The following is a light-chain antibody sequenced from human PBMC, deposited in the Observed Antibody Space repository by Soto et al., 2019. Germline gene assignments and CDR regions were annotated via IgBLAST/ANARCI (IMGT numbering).Light chain of an antibody. CDR3: LQANNFPVT. V-gene: IGKV1-12*01. J-gene: IGKJ4*01. Sequence: DIQMTQSPSFVSASIGDRVTITCRASQGIGSWLAWYQQVPGRAPRLLIFPASPFQSGVSSRFRGSGSGTDFTLTITSLQPEDFETYFCLQANNFPVTFGEGTKVEMK. CDR2: PAS. CDR1: QGIGSW.